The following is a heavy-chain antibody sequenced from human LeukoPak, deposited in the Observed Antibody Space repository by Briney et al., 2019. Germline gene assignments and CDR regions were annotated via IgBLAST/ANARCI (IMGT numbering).Heavy chain of an antibody. CDR1: GGTFSSYA. Sequence: GSSVKVSCKASGGTFSSYAISWVRQAPGQGLEWVGGIIPIFGTANYAQKFQGRVTITADESTSTAYMELSSLRSEDTAVYYCASRTVVTIVGYYYYYYGMDVWGQGTTVTVSS. CDR3: ASRTVVTIVGYYYYYYGMDV. J-gene: IGHJ6*02. D-gene: IGHD4-23*01. V-gene: IGHV1-69*01. CDR2: IIPIFGTA.